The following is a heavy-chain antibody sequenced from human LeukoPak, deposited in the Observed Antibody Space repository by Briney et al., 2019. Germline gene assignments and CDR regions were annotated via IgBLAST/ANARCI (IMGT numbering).Heavy chain of an antibody. Sequence: SETLSLTCAVYGGSFSGYYWSWVRQPPGKGLEWIGEINHSGSTNYNPSLKSRVTISVDTSKNQFSLKLSSVTAADTAVYYCARVVLRYFDWSRLAWFDPWGQGILVTVSS. V-gene: IGHV4-34*01. CDR1: GGSFSGYY. D-gene: IGHD3-9*01. CDR3: ARVVLRYFDWSRLAWFDP. CDR2: INHSGST. J-gene: IGHJ5*02.